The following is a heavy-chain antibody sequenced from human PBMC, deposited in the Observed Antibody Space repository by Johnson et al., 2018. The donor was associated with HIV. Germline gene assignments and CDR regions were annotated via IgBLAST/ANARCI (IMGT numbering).Heavy chain of an antibody. Sequence: VQLVESGGGLVQPGGSLRLSCAASGFTFSSYAMSWVRQAPGKGLEWVSAISGSGGSTYYADSVKGRFTISRDSSKNTLYLQMNSLRAVDAAVYFCARTYYNFWGGPPSSAFDIWGQGTMVTVSS. CDR3: ARTYYNFWGGPPSSAFDI. J-gene: IGHJ3*02. CDR1: GFTFSSYA. V-gene: IGHV3-23*04. D-gene: IGHD3-3*01. CDR2: ISGSGGST.